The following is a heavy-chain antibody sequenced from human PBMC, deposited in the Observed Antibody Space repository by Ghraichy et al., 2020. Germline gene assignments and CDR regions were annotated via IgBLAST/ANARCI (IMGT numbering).Heavy chain of an antibody. J-gene: IGHJ3*02. CDR2: ISGSGVTT. CDR3: AKDYLARDVSYYDSSGYPPGAFDI. Sequence: EGSLRLSCAASGFTFSVYAMTWVRQAPGKGLEWVSTISGSGVTTYYADSVKGRFTISRDNSRSTLYLQINSLRAEDTAVYYCAKDYLARDVSYYDSSGYPPGAFDIWGQGTMVTVSS. CDR1: GFTFSVYA. D-gene: IGHD3-22*01. V-gene: IGHV3-23*01.